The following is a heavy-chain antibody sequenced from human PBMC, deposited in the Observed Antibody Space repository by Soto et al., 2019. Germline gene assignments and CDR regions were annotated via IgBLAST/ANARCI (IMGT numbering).Heavy chain of an antibody. J-gene: IGHJ3*02. V-gene: IGHV1-69*01. CDR3: AREARPYGSGSNAFDI. Sequence: QVQLVQSGAEVKKPGSSVTVSCKASGGTFSSYAISWVRQAPGQGLEWMGGIIPIFGTANYAQKFQGRVTITADESTSTAYMELSSLRSEDTAVYYCAREARPYGSGSNAFDIWGQGTMVTVSS. CDR2: IIPIFGTA. CDR1: GGTFSSYA. D-gene: IGHD3-10*01.